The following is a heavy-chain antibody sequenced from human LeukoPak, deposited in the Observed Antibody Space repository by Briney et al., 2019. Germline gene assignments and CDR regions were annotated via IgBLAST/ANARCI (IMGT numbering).Heavy chain of an antibody. J-gene: IGHJ3*02. Sequence: SETLSLTCAVSGDPINSIDWWSWVRQSPARGLEWIGEIYHSGGTNYNPSLKSRVTISVDKSKNHLSLKLTSVTAADTAVYYCARLWSTDYVWGSYRPRTEAFDIWGQGTMVTVSS. D-gene: IGHD3-16*02. CDR1: GDPINSIDW. V-gene: IGHV4-4*02. CDR3: ARLWSTDYVWGSYRPRTEAFDI. CDR2: IYHSGGT.